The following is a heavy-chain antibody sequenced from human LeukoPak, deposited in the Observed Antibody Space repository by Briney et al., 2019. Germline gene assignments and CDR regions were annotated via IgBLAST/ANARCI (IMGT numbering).Heavy chain of an antibody. CDR2: IRYDGSNK. V-gene: IGHV3-30*04. CDR1: GFTFSSYA. Sequence: PGRSLRLSCAASGFTFSSYAMHWVRQAPGKGLEWVAFIRYDGSNKYYADSVKGRFTISRDNAKNSLYLQMNSLRAEDTALYYCARVYGDYPIGGPNDYWGQGTLVTVSS. J-gene: IGHJ4*02. CDR3: ARVYGDYPIGGPNDY. D-gene: IGHD4-17*01.